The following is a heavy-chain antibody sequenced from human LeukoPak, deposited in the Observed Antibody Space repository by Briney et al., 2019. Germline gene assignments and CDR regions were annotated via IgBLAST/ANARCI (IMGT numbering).Heavy chain of an antibody. CDR1: GFTFSSYW. V-gene: IGHV3-7*03. Sequence: PGGSLRLSCAASGFTFSSYWMSWVRQAPGKGLEWVANIKQDGSEKYYVDSMKGRFTISRDNAKNSLYLQMNSLRAEDTAVYYCVTKELRWYYFDYWGQGTLVTVSS. J-gene: IGHJ4*02. D-gene: IGHD4-23*01. CDR3: VTKELRWYYFDY. CDR2: IKQDGSEK.